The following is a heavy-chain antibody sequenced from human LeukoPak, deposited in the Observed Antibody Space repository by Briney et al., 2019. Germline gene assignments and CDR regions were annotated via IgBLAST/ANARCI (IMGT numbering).Heavy chain of an antibody. V-gene: IGHV3-74*03. CDR1: GFTFSRYW. CDR2: ISPDGSTT. Sequence: GGSLRLSCAASGFTFSRYWMHWVRQAPGKGLMWVSRISPDGSTTLYADSVKGRFTISRDNAKNTLYLQMNSLGAEDTAVYYCASFATSVLINDYWGQGTLVTVSS. CDR3: ASFATSVLINDY. D-gene: IGHD4-23*01. J-gene: IGHJ4*02.